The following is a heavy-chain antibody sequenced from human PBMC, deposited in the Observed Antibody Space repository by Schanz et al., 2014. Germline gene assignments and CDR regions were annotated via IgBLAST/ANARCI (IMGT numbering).Heavy chain of an antibody. Sequence: QVQLVQSGAEVKKPGASVKVSCKASGYAFTTYGISWVRQAPGQGPEFMGWISTFRHEDTDSAQRCQGRLSMSTDTAASRACMELTSDRPRVTAVYSCARGGRQEDVFAIWGQGTILTVSS. CDR2: ISTFRHEDT. CDR3: ARGGRQEDVFAI. CDR1: GYAFTTYG. D-gene: IGHD5-12*01. J-gene: IGHJ3*02. V-gene: IGHV1-18*01.